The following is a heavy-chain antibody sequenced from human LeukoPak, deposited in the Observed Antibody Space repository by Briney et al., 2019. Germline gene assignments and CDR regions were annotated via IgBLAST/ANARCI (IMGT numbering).Heavy chain of an antibody. D-gene: IGHD6-19*01. CDR3: ARFPGSTNMAVGDDY. CDR2: IIPIFGTA. CDR1: GGTFCSYA. Sequence: SVKVSCKASGGTFCSYAISWVRQAPGQGLEWMGRIIPIFGTANYAQKFQGRVTITTDESTSTAYMELSSLRSEDTAVYYCARFPGSTNMAVGDDYWGQGTLVTVSS. V-gene: IGHV1-69*05. J-gene: IGHJ4*02.